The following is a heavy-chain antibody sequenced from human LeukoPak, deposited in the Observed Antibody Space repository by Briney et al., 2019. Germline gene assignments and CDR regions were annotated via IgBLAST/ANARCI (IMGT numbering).Heavy chain of an antibody. Sequence: GGSLRLSCAVSGVGFSSIAMHWVRQAPGKGLEWVAFISYDGNNQYYADSVKGRFTISRDNSKNTLYLQMNNLRAEDTAIYYCARVGSRYCSGANCYDGFWGQGTLVSVSS. V-gene: IGHV3-30-3*01. CDR2: ISYDGNNQ. CDR1: GVGFSSIA. CDR3: ARVGSRYCSGANCYDGF. D-gene: IGHD2-15*01. J-gene: IGHJ4*02.